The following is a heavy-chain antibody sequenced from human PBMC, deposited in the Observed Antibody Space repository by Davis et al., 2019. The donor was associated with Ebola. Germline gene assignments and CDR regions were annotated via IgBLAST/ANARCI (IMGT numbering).Heavy chain of an antibody. CDR1: GYTFTDYD. CDR2: INTKSGNT. J-gene: IGHJ3*02. V-gene: IGHV1-8*03. Sequence: ASVKVSCKTSGYTFTDYDINWVRQATGQGLEWMGWINTKSGNTGYAQKFQGRVIITRDTSTTTAYMELSGLRSEDTAKYFCAREPKTSTRPFDIWGRGTMVAVSS. CDR3: AREPKTSTRPFDI.